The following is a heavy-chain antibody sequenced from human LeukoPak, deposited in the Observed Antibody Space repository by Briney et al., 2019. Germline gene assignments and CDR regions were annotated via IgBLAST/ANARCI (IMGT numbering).Heavy chain of an antibody. Sequence: PGGSLRLSCAASGFTFSSYSMNWVRQAPGKWLEWVSSISSSSSYIYYADSVKGRFTISRDNAKNSLYLQMNSLRAEDTAVYYCARDHHPGIAVAGNRPFDPWGQGTLVTVSS. CDR1: GFTFSSYS. D-gene: IGHD6-19*01. J-gene: IGHJ5*02. CDR3: ARDHHPGIAVAGNRPFDP. V-gene: IGHV3-21*01. CDR2: ISSSSSYI.